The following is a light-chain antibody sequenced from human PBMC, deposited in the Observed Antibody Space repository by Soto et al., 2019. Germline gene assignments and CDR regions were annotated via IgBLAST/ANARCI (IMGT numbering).Light chain of an antibody. J-gene: IGLJ1*01. V-gene: IGLV1-51*01. CDR1: GSNIGNNF. Sequence: QSVLTQPPSVSAAPGQKVTISCSGSGSNIGNNFVSWYQHRLGTAPRLLIYDTNKRPSGNLDRFSGSKSGTSATLGITGLQTGDEADYYCGTWDSSLSAGVFGTGTKLTVL. CDR2: DTN. CDR3: GTWDSSLSAGV.